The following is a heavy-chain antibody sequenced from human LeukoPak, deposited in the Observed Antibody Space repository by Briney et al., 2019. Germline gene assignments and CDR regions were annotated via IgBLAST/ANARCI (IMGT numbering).Heavy chain of an antibody. CDR2: IKQDGSEK. CDR3: ARGRRSGYYYGMDV. V-gene: IGHV3-7*01. J-gene: IGHJ6*02. Sequence: GGSLRLSCAASGFTFSSYWMSWVRHAPGKGLEWVANIKQDGSEKYYVDSVKGRFTISRDNAKNSLYLQMNSLRAEDTAVYYCARGRRSGYYYGMDVWGQGTTVTVSS. CDR1: GFTFSSYW.